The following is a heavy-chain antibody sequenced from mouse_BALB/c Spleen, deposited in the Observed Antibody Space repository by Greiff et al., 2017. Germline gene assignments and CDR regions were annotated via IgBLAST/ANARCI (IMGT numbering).Heavy chain of an antibody. CDR2: ISYSGST. V-gene: IGHV3-2*02. CDR3: ARAYKGDAMDY. Sequence: EVKLVESGPGLVKPSQSLSLTCTVTGYSITSDYAWNWIRQFPGNKLEWMGYISYSGSTSYNPSLKSRISITRDTSKNQFFLQLNSVTTEDTATYYCARAYKGDAMDYWGQGTSVTVSS. J-gene: IGHJ4*01. CDR1: GYSITSDYA. D-gene: IGHD2-10*01.